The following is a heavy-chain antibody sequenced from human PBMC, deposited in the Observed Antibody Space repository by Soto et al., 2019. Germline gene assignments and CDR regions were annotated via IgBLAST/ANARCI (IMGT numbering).Heavy chain of an antibody. Sequence: GASVKVSCKASGGTFSSYAISWVRQAPGQGLEWMGGIIPIFGTANYAQKFQGRVTITADESTGTAYMELSSLRSEDTAVYYCARGRIAVAAPNAFDIWGQGTMVTVSS. V-gene: IGHV1-69*13. CDR1: GGTFSSYA. J-gene: IGHJ3*02. CDR3: ARGRIAVAAPNAFDI. CDR2: IIPIFGTA. D-gene: IGHD6-19*01.